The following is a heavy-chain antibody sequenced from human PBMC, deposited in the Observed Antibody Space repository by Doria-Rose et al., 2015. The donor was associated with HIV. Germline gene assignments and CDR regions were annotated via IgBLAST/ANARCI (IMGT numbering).Heavy chain of an antibody. D-gene: IGHD6-13*01. CDR1: GVSLSSPGMG. CDR3: ARIKSSRWYHKYYFDF. CDR2: IFSDDEG. Sequence: QIALKESGPVLVKPTETLTLTCTVSGVSLSSPGMGVSWIRQPPGKALEWLANIFSDDEGSYKTSLMIRLTISRGTSKSQVVLTMTDMDPVDTATYYCARIKSSRWYHKYYFDFWGQGTLVIVSA. J-gene: IGHJ4*02. V-gene: IGHV2-26*01.